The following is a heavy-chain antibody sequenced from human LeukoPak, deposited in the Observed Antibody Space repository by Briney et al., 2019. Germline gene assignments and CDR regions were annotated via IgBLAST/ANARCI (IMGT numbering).Heavy chain of an antibody. CDR3: ARAVTLGPFDY. CDR1: GFTFSSYA. CDR2: ISSSSSYI. Sequence: PGGSLRLSCAASGFTFSSYAMSWVRQAPGKGLEWVSSISSSSSYIYYADSVKGRFTISRDNAKNSLYLQMNSLRAEDTAVYYCARAVTLGPFDYWGQGTLVTVSS. D-gene: IGHD4-23*01. V-gene: IGHV3-21*01. J-gene: IGHJ4*02.